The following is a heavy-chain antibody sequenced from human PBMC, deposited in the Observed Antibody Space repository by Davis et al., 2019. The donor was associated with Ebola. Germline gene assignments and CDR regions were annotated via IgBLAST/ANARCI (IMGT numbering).Heavy chain of an antibody. D-gene: IGHD6-19*01. V-gene: IGHV3-73*01. CDR2: FESKSRQFAT. J-gene: IGHJ4*02. CDR1: GFIFSGSA. CDR3: SRLHGSGWSSNS. Sequence: GESLKISCAASGFIFSGSAMHWVRQPPGKGLEWIARFESKSRQFATSYAPSLKDRFTISRDDTKNTTYLHMKSLTTDDTAVYYCSRLHGSGWSSNSWGQGTLVTVSS.